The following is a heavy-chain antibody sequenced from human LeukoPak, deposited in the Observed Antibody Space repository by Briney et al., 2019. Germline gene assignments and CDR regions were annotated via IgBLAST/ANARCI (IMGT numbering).Heavy chain of an antibody. V-gene: IGHV3-64*01. CDR1: GFTFSSYA. CDR2: ISSNGGST. Sequence: GGSLRLSCAASGFTFSSYAMRWVRQAPGKGLEYVSAISSNGGSTYYANSVKGRFTISRDNSKNTLYLQMNSLRAEDTAVYYCARDKYSSSWYYFDYWGQGTLVTVSS. CDR3: ARDKYSSSWYYFDY. J-gene: IGHJ4*02. D-gene: IGHD6-13*01.